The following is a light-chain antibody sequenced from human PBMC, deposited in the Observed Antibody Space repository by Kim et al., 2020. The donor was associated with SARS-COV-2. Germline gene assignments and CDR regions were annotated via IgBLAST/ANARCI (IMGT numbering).Light chain of an antibody. J-gene: IGLJ1*01. CDR1: SSNIGKNY. CDR2: GSI. V-gene: IGLV1-51*01. Sequence: QSVLTQPPSVSAAPGQKVTISCSGNSSNIGKNYVSWYLQLPRTAPKLLIYGSIYRPSGIPDRFSGSKSGTSATLGIAGLQTGGEADYYCASWESSLSAGVFGTGTKVTVL. CDR3: ASWESSLSAGV.